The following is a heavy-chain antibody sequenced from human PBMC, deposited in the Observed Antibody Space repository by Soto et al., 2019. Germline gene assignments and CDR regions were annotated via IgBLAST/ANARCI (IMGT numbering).Heavy chain of an antibody. Sequence: SETLSLTCTVSGGFISSYYWSWIRQPPGKGLEWIGYIYYSGSTNYNPSLKSRVTISVDTSKNQFSLKLSSVTAADTAVYYCASTSRQGANVLRYFESNYYGMDVWGQGTTVTVSS. J-gene: IGHJ6*02. CDR2: IYYSGST. CDR3: ASTSRQGANVLRYFESNYYGMDV. D-gene: IGHD3-9*01. V-gene: IGHV4-59*01. CDR1: GGFISSYY.